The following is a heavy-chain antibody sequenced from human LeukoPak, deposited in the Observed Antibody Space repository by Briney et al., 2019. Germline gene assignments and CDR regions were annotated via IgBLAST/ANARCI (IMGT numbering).Heavy chain of an antibody. CDR3: ARLLGYYYGMDV. CDR1: GGSISSYY. D-gene: IGHD2-15*01. Sequence: SETLSLTCTVSGGSISSYYWSWIRQPPGKGLEWIGYIYYSGSTNYNPSLKSRATISVDTSKNQFSLKLSSVTAADTAVYYCARLLGYYYGMDVWGQGTTVTVSS. V-gene: IGHV4-59*08. CDR2: IYYSGST. J-gene: IGHJ6*02.